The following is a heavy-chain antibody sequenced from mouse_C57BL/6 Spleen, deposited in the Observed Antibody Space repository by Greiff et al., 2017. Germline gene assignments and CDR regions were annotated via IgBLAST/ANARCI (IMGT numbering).Heavy chain of an antibody. CDR3: ARRGANWDWYFDV. D-gene: IGHD4-1*01. J-gene: IGHJ1*03. CDR1: GYTFTSYW. CDR2: INPSNGGT. Sequence: VQLQQPGTELVKPWASVKLSCKASGYTFTSYWMHWVKQRPGQGLEWIGNINPSNGGTNYNEKFKSKATLTVDKSSSTAYMQLSSLTSEDSAVYYCARRGANWDWYFDVWGTGTTVTVSS. V-gene: IGHV1-53*01.